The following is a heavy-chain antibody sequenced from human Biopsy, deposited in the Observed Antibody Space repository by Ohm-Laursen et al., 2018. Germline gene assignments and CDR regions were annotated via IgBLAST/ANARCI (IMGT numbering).Heavy chain of an antibody. CDR1: GGSISGHF. CDR3: ARDEGLLRAFDI. V-gene: IGHV4-4*07. D-gene: IGHD1-26*01. J-gene: IGHJ3*02. CDR2: IYSNGNT. Sequence: SDTLSLTCTVSGGSISGHFWSWVRQSAGKGLEWIGRIYSNGNTNYNPSLKSRVSMSVDTSKNHFSLNLTSVTAADTAMYYCARDEGLLRAFDIWGQGTLGTVSS.